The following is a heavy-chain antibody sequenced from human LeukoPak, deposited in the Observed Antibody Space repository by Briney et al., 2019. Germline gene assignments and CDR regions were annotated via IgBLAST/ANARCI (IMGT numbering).Heavy chain of an antibody. CDR1: GFTVSSNY. CDR3: ARGTAGYHSSYFDY. J-gene: IGHJ4*02. CDR2: INSDGSAT. Sequence: GGSLRLSCAASGFTVSSNYMSWVRQAPGKGLVWVSRINSDGSATAYADSVKGRFTISRDNAENTLYLQVNSLRAEDTAVYYCARGTAGYHSSYFDYWGQGTLVTVSS. D-gene: IGHD3-16*02. V-gene: IGHV3-74*01.